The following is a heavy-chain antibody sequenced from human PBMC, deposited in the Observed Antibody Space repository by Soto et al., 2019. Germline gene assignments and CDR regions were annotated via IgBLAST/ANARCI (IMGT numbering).Heavy chain of an antibody. CDR1: VCTFSSYS. V-gene: IGHV1-69*01. Sequence: QVQLVQSGAEVKKPGSSVKVSCKASVCTFSSYSINWVRQAPGQGLEWMGEIIPIFGTAKYAQKFQGRVTITADESTSTAYMELSSLRSEDTAVYYCARDGGRHSGGIDYGGQGTLVTVSS. CDR3: ARDGGRHSGGIDY. J-gene: IGHJ4*02. D-gene: IGHD1-26*01. CDR2: IIPIFGTA.